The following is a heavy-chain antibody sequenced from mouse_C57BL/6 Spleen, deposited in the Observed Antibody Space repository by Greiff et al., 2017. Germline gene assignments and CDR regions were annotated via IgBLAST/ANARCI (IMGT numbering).Heavy chain of an antibody. D-gene: IGHD1-1*01. CDR2: ISGGGGNN. CDR1: GFTFSSYT. J-gene: IGHJ4*01. Sequence: EVQVVESGGGLVKPGGSLKLSCAASGFTFSSYTMSWVRQTPEKRLEWVATISGGGGNNYYPDSVKGRFTISRYNAKNTLYLQMSSLRSEDTACDYCARRLYCSSLYAMDYWGQGTSVTVSS. CDR3: ARRLYCSSLYAMDY. V-gene: IGHV5-9*01.